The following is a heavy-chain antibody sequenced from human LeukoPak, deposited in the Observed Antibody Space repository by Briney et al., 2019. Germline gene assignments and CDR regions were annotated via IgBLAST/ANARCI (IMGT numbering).Heavy chain of an antibody. CDR3: ARVGFSNTAMVRGYYFDY. CDR1: GYTFTIYA. V-gene: IGHV1-3*01. CDR2: INAGNGNT. Sequence: ASVSVSCTASGYTFTIYAMHWVGQAPGQRGEGMGWINAGNGNTKYSQKFQGRVTITRDTSASTAYMELSSLRSEDTAVYYCARVGFSNTAMVRGYYFDYWGQGTLVTVSS. J-gene: IGHJ4*02. D-gene: IGHD5-18*01.